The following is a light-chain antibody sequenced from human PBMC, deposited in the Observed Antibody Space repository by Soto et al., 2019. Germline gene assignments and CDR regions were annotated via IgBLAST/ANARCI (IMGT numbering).Light chain of an antibody. CDR2: GNT. J-gene: IGLJ3*02. V-gene: IGLV1-40*01. CDR3: QSYDSSLSGWV. Sequence: QSVLTQPPSVSGAPGQRVTISCTGKTSNIGAGFDVHWSQHLPGTAPKLLIYGNTHRPSGVPDRFSGSKSDTSASLVITGLRAEDEADYYCQSYDSSLSGWVFGGGTKLTVL. CDR1: TSNIGAGFD.